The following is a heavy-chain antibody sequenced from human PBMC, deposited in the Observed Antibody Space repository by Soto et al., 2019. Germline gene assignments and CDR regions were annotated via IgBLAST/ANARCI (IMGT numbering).Heavy chain of an antibody. Sequence: GAAVKVSCKASGGTFSSYAISWVRQAPGQGLEWMGGIIPIFGTANYAQKFQGRVTITADKSTSTAYMELSSLRSEDTAVYYCARPAYSGYEHWGQGTLVTVSS. CDR2: IIPIFGTA. D-gene: IGHD5-12*01. V-gene: IGHV1-69*06. J-gene: IGHJ4*02. CDR1: GGTFSSYA. CDR3: ARPAYSGYEH.